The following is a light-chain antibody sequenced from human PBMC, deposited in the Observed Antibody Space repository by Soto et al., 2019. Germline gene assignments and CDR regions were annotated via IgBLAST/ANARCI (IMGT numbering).Light chain of an antibody. CDR3: QSYDSSLSGWV. CDR1: SSNIGAGYD. CDR2: GNS. V-gene: IGLV1-40*01. Sequence: QSVLTQPPSVSGAPGQRVTISCTGSSSNIGAGYDVHWYQQLPGTAPKLLIYGNSNRPSGVPDRFSGSKSVTSASLAITGLQAADEADYYCQSYDSSLSGWVFGGGTKLTVL. J-gene: IGLJ3*02.